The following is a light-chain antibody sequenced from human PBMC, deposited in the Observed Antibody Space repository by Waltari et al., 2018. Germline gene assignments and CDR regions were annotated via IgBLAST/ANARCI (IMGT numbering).Light chain of an antibody. CDR3: SSYTSSSSLV. CDR2: DVS. CDR1: SSDVGGYNY. J-gene: IGLJ1*01. V-gene: IGLV2-14*01. Sequence: QSALTQPASVSGSPGQSITISCTGTSSDVGGYNYVSWYQQHPGKAPKLMIYDVSNRPSGVSNRFCGSKSGNTASLTISELQAEDEADYYCSSYTSSSSLVFGTGTKVTVL.